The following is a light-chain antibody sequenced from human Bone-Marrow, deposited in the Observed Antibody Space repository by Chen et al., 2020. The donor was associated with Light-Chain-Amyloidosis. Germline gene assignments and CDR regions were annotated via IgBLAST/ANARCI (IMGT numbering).Light chain of an antibody. CDR3: QQSRTFRT. CDR2: GAY. Sequence: DIRLTQSPSSLSASVGDRVTITCRASQNSGTYLNWYQQKSGRAPKLLWSGAYKRQSGVPTRFGGTGSGTDFTLIITSLQPEDFATYYCQQSRTFRTFGQGTKVEVK. CDR1: QNSGTY. V-gene: IGKV1-39*01. J-gene: IGKJ1*01.